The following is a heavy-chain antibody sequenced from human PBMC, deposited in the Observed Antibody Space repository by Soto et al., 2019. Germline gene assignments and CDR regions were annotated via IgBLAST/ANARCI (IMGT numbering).Heavy chain of an antibody. J-gene: IGHJ4*02. CDR1: GFTFSDHY. Sequence: LRLSCAVSGFTFSDHYMDWVRQAPGKGLEWLGRSRNKANSYTTQYAASVRGRFTISRDDSKNSLYLQMSSLKPEDTAMYYCVRGHNSFDYWGQGTLVTVSS. CDR2: SRNKANSYTT. D-gene: IGHD1-20*01. V-gene: IGHV3-72*01. CDR3: VRGHNSFDY.